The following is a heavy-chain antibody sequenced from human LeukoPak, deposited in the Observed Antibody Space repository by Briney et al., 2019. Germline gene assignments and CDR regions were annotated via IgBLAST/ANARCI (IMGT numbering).Heavy chain of an antibody. CDR3: ARRYYDSSGYYFYPDY. D-gene: IGHD3-22*01. Sequence: GGSLRLSCAASGFTFSSYSMNWVRQAPGKGLEWVSSISSSSSYIYYADSVKGRFTISRDNAKNSLYLQMNSLRAEDTALYYCARRYYDSSGYYFYPDYWGQGTLDTVSS. CDR1: GFTFSSYS. J-gene: IGHJ4*02. CDR2: ISSSSSYI. V-gene: IGHV3-21*04.